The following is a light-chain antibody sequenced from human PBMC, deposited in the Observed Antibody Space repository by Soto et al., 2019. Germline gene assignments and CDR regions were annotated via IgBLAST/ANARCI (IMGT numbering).Light chain of an antibody. Sequence: QSALTQPRSVSGSPGQSVTISCTGTSSDVGGYNYVSWYQQHPGKAPKLMIYDVSKRPSGVPDRFSGSKSGNTASLTISGLQADDEADYYCLSYAGSYNFVFGSGTKVTVL. CDR1: SSDVGGYNY. CDR2: DVS. CDR3: LSYAGSYNFV. J-gene: IGLJ1*01. V-gene: IGLV2-11*01.